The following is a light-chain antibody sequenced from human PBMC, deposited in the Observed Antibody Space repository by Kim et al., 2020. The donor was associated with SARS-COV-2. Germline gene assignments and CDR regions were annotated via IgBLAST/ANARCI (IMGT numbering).Light chain of an antibody. J-gene: IGLJ3*02. CDR2: YDS. CDR1: NIGSKS. Sequence: VAPGKTARITWGGNNIGSKSVHWYQQKPGQAPVLVIYYDSDRPSGIPERFSGSNSGNTATLTISSVEAGDEADYYCQVWDSSSDRVFGGGTQLTVL. CDR3: QVWDSSSDRV. V-gene: IGLV3-21*04.